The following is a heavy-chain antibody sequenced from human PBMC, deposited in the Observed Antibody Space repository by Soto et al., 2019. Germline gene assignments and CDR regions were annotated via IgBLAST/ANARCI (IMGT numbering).Heavy chain of an antibody. Sequence: PGVSLRLSCAVSGFPFSFYGFHWVRQSPGKGLEWLGVIVSDGSAIYHADSLEGRFFISRDNSKDILYLHMNSLRVEDTAVYYCARDDAFDNENGFDMWGQGTMVTVSS. CDR1: GFPFSFYG. CDR2: IVSDGSAI. V-gene: IGHV3-33*01. CDR3: ARDDAFDNENGFDM. D-gene: IGHD3-3*02. J-gene: IGHJ3*02.